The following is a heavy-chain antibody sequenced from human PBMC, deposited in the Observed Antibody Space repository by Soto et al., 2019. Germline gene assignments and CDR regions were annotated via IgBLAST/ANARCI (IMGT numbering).Heavy chain of an antibody. CDR2: IHPGDSDT. Sequence: GESLKISCKGSGYSFTSYWIGWVRQMPGKGLEWMGIIHPGDSDTRYSPSFQGQVTISADKSISTAYLQWSSLKASDTAMYYCARHHRDYDILTNPPRPSQVDYWGQGTLVSVSS. CDR3: ARHHRDYDILTNPPRPSQVDY. CDR1: GYSFTSYW. J-gene: IGHJ4*02. D-gene: IGHD3-9*01. V-gene: IGHV5-51*01.